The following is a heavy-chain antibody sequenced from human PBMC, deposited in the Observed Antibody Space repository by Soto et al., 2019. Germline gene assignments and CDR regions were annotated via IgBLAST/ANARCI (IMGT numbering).Heavy chain of an antibody. CDR1: GYSVSSYW. CDR2: IYPGDSDT. Sequence: GEALQISCKGFGYSVSSYWIGWVGPIARKSLEWMGIIYPGDSDTRYSPSFQGQVTISADKSISTAYLQWSSLKASDTAMYYCARHRDAAAGTSAFYGMDVWGQGTTVTVSS. CDR3: ARHRDAAAGTSAFYGMDV. V-gene: IGHV5-51*01. J-gene: IGHJ6*02. D-gene: IGHD6-13*01.